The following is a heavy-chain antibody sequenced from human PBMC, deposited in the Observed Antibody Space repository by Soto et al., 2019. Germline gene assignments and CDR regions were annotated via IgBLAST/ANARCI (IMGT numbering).Heavy chain of an antibody. CDR3: ARVSIPSGSSSYYYYGMDV. Sequence: GGSLRLSCAASGFTCSTYWMSWVRQAPGKGLEWVANIKQDGSGKYYVDSVKGRFIISRDNAKNSLYLQMNSLRAEDTAVYYCARVSIPSGSSSYYYYGMDVWGQGTTVTVSS. V-gene: IGHV3-7*01. J-gene: IGHJ6*02. D-gene: IGHD6-6*01. CDR2: IKQDGSGK. CDR1: GFTCSTYW.